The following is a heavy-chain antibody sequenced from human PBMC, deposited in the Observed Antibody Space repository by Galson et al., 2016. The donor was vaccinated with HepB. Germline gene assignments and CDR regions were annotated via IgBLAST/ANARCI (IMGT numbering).Heavy chain of an antibody. CDR3: ARDGFPGFGSFFDY. CDR2: VNHRGTT. V-gene: IGHV4-34*01. CDR1: GESLSGYF. Sequence: SETLSLTCTVSGESLSGYFWSWIRQPPGKGLEWIGEVNHRGTTNYDPSLESRVTISADTPKNQFSLNLSSVTAADTAVHFCARDGFPGFGSFFDYWGHGALVTVSS. J-gene: IGHJ4*01. D-gene: IGHD3-10*01.